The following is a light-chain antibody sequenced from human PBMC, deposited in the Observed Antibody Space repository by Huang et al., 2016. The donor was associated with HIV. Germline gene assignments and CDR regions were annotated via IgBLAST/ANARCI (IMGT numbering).Light chain of an antibody. CDR1: QSVYSN. J-gene: IGKJ4*01. CDR2: GAS. Sequence: EIVMTQSPATLSVSPGERATLSCRASQSVYSNLAWYQHEPGQAPRLLIDGASTRATGIPARFSGSGSGTEFTLTISSLQSEDFAVYYCQQYNNWPPLTFGGGTKVEIK. V-gene: IGKV3-15*01. CDR3: QQYNNWPPLT.